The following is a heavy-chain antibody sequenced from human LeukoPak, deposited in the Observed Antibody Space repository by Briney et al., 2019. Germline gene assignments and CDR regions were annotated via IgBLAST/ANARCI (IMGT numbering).Heavy chain of an antibody. CDR3: ARIKTTGWNDAFDI. V-gene: IGHV4-59*01. D-gene: IGHD1-1*01. J-gene: IGHJ3*02. Sequence: PSETLSHTCTVSGGSISSYYWSWIRQPPGKGLEWIGYIYYSGSTNYNPSLKGRVTISVDTSKNQFSLKLSSVTAADTAVYYCARIKTTGWNDAFDIWGQGTMVTVSS. CDR2: IYYSGST. CDR1: GGSISSYY.